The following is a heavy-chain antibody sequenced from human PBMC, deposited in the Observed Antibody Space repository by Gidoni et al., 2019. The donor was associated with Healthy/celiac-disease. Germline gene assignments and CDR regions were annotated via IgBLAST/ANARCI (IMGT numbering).Heavy chain of an antibody. CDR2: MKSKTDGGTT. J-gene: IGHJ4*02. Sequence: EVQLVESGGGLVKPGGSLRLSCEDSGFTFSNAWMRWVLQAPGKGLELVGRMKSKTDGGTTDYAAPVKGRFTISRDDSKNTLYLQMNSLKTEDTAVYYCTTDSHYYDSSGYYGEFDYWGQGTLVTVSS. D-gene: IGHD3-22*01. CDR1: GFTFSNAW. CDR3: TTDSHYYDSSGYYGEFDY. V-gene: IGHV3-15*01.